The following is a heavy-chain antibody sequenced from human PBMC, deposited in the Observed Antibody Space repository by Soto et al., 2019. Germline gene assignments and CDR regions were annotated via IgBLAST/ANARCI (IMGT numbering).Heavy chain of an antibody. V-gene: IGHV1-69*06. CDR2: IIPIFGTA. CDR1: GGTFSSYA. CDR3: ARVPGITGNYYGMDV. Sequence: ASVKVSCKASGGTFSSYAISWVRQAPGQGLEWMGGIIPIFGTANYAQKFQGRVTITADKSTSTAYMELSSLRSEDTAVYYCARVPGITGNYYGMDVWCQGTTVSVSS. J-gene: IGHJ6*02. D-gene: IGHD1-20*01.